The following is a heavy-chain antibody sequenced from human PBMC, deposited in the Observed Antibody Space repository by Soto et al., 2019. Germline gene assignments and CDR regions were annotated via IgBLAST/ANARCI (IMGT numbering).Heavy chain of an antibody. CDR1: GGSISSSSYY. J-gene: IGHJ4*02. D-gene: IGHD3-3*01. CDR2: IYYSGRT. V-gene: IGHV4-39*01. Sequence: QVQLQESGPGLVKPSETLSLSCTVSGGSISSSSYYWGWIRQPPGKGLEWIGCIYYSGRTYYNPSLRSRVTIFVDTSKNQFSLMLSSVTAADTAVYYCARLLSVLRVLEWLPDPYFDYWGQGALVTVSS. CDR3: ARLLSVLRVLEWLPDPYFDY.